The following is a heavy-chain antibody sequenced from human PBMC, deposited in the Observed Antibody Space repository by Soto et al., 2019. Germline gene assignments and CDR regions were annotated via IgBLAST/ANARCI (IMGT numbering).Heavy chain of an antibody. CDR1: GFTFSSYS. V-gene: IGHV3-21*01. CDR2: ISSSSYI. D-gene: IGHD5-18*01. CDR3: ARVLSYGDAFDI. Sequence: GGSLRLSCAASGFTFSSYSMNWVRQAPGKGLEWVSSISSSSYIYYADSVKGRFTISRDNAKNSLYLQMNSLRAEDTAVYYCARVLSYGDAFDIWGQGTMVTVSS. J-gene: IGHJ3*02.